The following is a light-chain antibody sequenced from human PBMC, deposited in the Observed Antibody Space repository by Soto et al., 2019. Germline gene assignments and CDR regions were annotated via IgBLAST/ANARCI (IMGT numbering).Light chain of an antibody. Sequence: AIQLTQSPSSLTASVGDSVSITCRASQAISNTLTWYQQKPGKAPKLLIYDASTLETGVPARFSGSGSGTDFTLTISSLQPEDFATYYCQQYNPYSPWTFGQGTKVDI. CDR2: DAS. V-gene: IGKV1-13*02. CDR3: QQYNPYSPWT. J-gene: IGKJ1*01. CDR1: QAISNT.